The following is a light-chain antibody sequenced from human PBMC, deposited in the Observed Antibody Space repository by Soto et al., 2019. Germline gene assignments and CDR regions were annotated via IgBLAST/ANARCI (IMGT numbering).Light chain of an antibody. CDR3: QQANRFPDT. Sequence: DIQMTQSPSSVSASVGDRVTITCRASQGIGTWLACYQQKPGKAPKLLISAASSLQSGVPSRFSGSGSGTDTTLTISSLQPEDFATYYCQQANRFPDTFGQGTKLEIK. V-gene: IGKV1-12*01. J-gene: IGKJ2*01. CDR2: AAS. CDR1: QGIGTW.